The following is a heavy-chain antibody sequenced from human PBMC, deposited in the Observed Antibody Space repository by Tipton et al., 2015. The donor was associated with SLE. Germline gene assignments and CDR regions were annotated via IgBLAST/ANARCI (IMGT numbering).Heavy chain of an antibody. Sequence: TLSLTCTVSGDSISSRSHYWGWIRQPPGKGLEWIGSIAYSGSTYYNPSLKSRVTMSGDTSKNQFSLRLSSVTAADTAVYYCARRRDDYGEYFDYWGQGALVTVSS. D-gene: IGHD4-17*01. CDR1: GDSISSRSHY. V-gene: IGHV4-39*01. CDR2: IAYSGST. J-gene: IGHJ4*02. CDR3: ARRRDDYGEYFDY.